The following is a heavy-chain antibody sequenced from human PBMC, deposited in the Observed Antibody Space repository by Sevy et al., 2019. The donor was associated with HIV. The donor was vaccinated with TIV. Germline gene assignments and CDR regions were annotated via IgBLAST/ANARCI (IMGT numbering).Heavy chain of an antibody. CDR2: IIPILKIA. Sequence: ASVKVSCKTSGGTFSRYAITWVRQAPGQGLEWMGRIIPILKIANYAQKFQGRVTITADKSTSTAYMELSSLRSEDTAVYYCASDGIVGATVRFSDNWFDPWGQGTLVTVSS. V-gene: IGHV1-69*04. D-gene: IGHD1-26*01. CDR1: GGTFSRYA. J-gene: IGHJ5*02. CDR3: ASDGIVGATVRFSDNWFDP.